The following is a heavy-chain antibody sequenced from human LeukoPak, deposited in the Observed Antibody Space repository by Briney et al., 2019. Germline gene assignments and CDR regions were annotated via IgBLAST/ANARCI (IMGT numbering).Heavy chain of an antibody. J-gene: IGHJ3*02. CDR1: GGSISSYY. CDR3: ARDDYGGNPGAFDI. Sequence: SETLSLTCTVSGGSISSYYWSWIRQPAGKGLEWIGRIYTSGSTNYNPSLKSRVTMSVDTSKNQFSLKLSSVTAADTAVYYCARDDYGGNPGAFDIWGQGTMVTVSS. V-gene: IGHV4-4*07. CDR2: IYTSGST. D-gene: IGHD4-23*01.